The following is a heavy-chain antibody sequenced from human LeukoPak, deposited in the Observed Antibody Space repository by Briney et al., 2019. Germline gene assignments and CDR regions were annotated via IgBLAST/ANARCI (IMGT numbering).Heavy chain of an antibody. CDR3: ARNGSSGYMDS. D-gene: IGHD3-22*01. CDR1: GYSISSDYY. Sequence: SETLSLTCAVSGYSISSDYYWGWIRQPPGKGLEWIWSIYQSGSTSYNPSPKSRVTISVDTSKNQFSLKLSSVTAADTAVYYCARNGSSGYMDSWGQGTLVTVSS. J-gene: IGHJ4*02. CDR2: IYQSGST. V-gene: IGHV4-38-2*01.